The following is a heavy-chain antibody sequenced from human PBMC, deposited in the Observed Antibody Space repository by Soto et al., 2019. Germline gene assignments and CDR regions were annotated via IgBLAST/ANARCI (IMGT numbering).Heavy chain of an antibody. D-gene: IGHD6-13*01. J-gene: IGHJ6*02. CDR3: ARDLSPYSSSWYVENGMDV. CDR1: GGSISSYY. CDR2: IYYSGST. Sequence: PSETLSLTCTVSGGSISSYYWSWIRQPPGKGLEWIGYIYYSGSTNYNPSLKSRVTISVDTSKNQFSLKLSSVTAADTAVYYCARDLSPYSSSWYVENGMDVWGQGTTVTVSS. V-gene: IGHV4-59*01.